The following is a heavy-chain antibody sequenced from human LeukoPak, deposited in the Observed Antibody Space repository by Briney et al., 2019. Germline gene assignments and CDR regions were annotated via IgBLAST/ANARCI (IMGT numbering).Heavy chain of an antibody. CDR2: IYPGDSDT. J-gene: IGHJ3*02. CDR3: ARLRGGATRGGDAFDI. CDR1: GYSFTSYW. V-gene: IGHV5-51*01. Sequence: GESLKISCKGSGYSFTSYWIGWVRQMPGKGLEWMGIIYPGDSDTRYSPSFQGQVTISADKSISTAYLQWSSLKASDTAMYYCARLRGGATRGGDAFDIWGQGTMVTVSS. D-gene: IGHD1-26*01.